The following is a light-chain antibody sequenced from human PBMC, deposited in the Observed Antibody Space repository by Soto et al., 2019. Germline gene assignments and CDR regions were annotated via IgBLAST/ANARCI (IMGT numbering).Light chain of an antibody. V-gene: IGLV2-8*01. J-gene: IGLJ1*01. CDR3: GSYAGSILYV. CDR2: EVS. CDR1: SSDVGGYNY. Sequence: QSVLTQPPSASGSPGQSVTISCTGTSSDVGGYNYVSWYQQHLGKAPKLMIYEVSKRPSGVPDRFSGSKSGNTASLTVSGLQAEDEADYHCGSYAGSILYVFGTGTKVTVL.